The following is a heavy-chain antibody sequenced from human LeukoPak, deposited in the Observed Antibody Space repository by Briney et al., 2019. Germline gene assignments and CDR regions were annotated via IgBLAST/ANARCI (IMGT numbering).Heavy chain of an antibody. CDR2: INPNSGET. CDR1: GYTFTDYY. V-gene: IGHV1-2*02. D-gene: IGHD4-11*01. Sequence: ASVKVSCKTSGYTFTDYYIHWVRQAPEQGLEWMGWINPNSGETNSAQKFQGRVTMTGDTSISTAYMELRRVTSDDTAVYYRARDRDYSNTERGFDYWGQGTLVTVSS. CDR3: ARDRDYSNTERGFDY. J-gene: IGHJ4*02.